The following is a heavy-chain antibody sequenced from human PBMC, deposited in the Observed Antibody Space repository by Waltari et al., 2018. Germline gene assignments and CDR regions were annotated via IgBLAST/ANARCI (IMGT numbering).Heavy chain of an antibody. CDR1: GFTFSSYW. J-gene: IGHJ4*02. Sequence: EVQLVESGGGLVQPGGSLRLSCAASGFTFSSYWMSWVRQAPGKGLDWVANIKQDGSGKEYVDAVKGRFTISGDNARNSLYLQRNSLRAEDTAVYYCASRDIADWDYWGQGTLVTVSS. CDR3: ASRDIADWDY. CDR2: IKQDGSGK. V-gene: IGHV3-7*01. D-gene: IGHD2-15*01.